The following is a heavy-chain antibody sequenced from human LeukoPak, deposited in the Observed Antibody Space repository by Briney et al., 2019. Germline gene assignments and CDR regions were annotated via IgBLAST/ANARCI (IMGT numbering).Heavy chain of an antibody. CDR3: ARGYNWGSPTRNFYYLDV. D-gene: IGHD7-27*01. CDR1: GGSISSYY. J-gene: IGHJ6*03. V-gene: IGHV4-4*07. CDR2: IYTSEST. Sequence: PSETLSLTXTVSGGSISSYYWSWIRQPAGKGLEWIGRIYTSESTNYNPSLKSRVTMSVDTSKNQFSLKLRSVTAADTAVYYCARGYNWGSPTRNFYYLDVWGKGPRSPSP.